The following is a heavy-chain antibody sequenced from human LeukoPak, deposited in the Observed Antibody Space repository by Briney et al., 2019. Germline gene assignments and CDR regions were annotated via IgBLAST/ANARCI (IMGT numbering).Heavy chain of an antibody. J-gene: IGHJ4*02. CDR3: ARAGGTSWADY. V-gene: IGHV3-7*01. CDR1: GFTFRDYW. CDR2: VKQDGTEK. Sequence: GGSLRLSCEASGFTFRDYWMTWVRQAQGKGLEWVANVKQDGTEKFYVDSVKGRFTISRDNGKNSLYLQMNSLRVEDTAIFYCARAGGTSWADYWGQGTLVTVSS. D-gene: IGHD6-13*01.